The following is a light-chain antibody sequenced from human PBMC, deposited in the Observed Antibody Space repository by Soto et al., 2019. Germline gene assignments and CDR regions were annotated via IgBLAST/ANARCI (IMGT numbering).Light chain of an antibody. V-gene: IGKV1-5*01. Sequence: DIQMTQSPSTLPASVGDRVTISCRASQTVERWLAWYQQKPRKAPKLLISDVSTLERGVPSRFSGSGYATEITLTISGVHSDVFVTYYCQQDKEHAWTFGQGTKV. CDR1: QTVERW. CDR3: QQDKEHAWT. J-gene: IGKJ1*01. CDR2: DVS.